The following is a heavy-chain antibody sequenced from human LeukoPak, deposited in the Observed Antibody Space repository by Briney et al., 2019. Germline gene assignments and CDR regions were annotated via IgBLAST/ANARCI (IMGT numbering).Heavy chain of an antibody. J-gene: IGHJ4*02. Sequence: SETLSLTCTVSGGSISSYYWSWIRQPPGKGLEWSGYIYYSGSTNYNPSLKSRVTISVDTSKNQFSLKLSSVTAADTAVYYCARHQPYGDYVAAEFPFDYWGQGTLVTVSS. CDR3: ARHQPYGDYVAAEFPFDY. CDR1: GGSISSYY. CDR2: IYYSGST. D-gene: IGHD4-17*01. V-gene: IGHV4-59*08.